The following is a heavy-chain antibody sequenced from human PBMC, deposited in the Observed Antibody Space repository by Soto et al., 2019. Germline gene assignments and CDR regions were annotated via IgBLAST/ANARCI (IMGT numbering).Heavy chain of an antibody. CDR1: GFTFSSYA. D-gene: IGHD3-22*01. CDR3: AKDFREDYYDSSGYYGPFDY. J-gene: IGHJ4*02. Sequence: PGGSLRLSCAASGFTFSSYAMSWVRQAPGKGLEWVSAISGSGGSTYYADSVKGRFTISRDNSKNTLYLQMSSLRAEDTAVYYCAKDFREDYYDSSGYYGPFDYWGQGTLVTVSS. V-gene: IGHV3-23*01. CDR2: ISGSGGST.